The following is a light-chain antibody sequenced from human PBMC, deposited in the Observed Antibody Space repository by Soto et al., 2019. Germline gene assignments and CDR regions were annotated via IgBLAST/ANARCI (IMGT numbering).Light chain of an antibody. V-gene: IGLV7-43*01. CDR1: TGAVTSDSF. CDR3: SSYTSSSPYV. CDR2: STT. J-gene: IGLJ1*01. Sequence: QSAVTQEPSLTVSPGGTVTLTCASSTGAVTSDSFPNWFQQKPGQPPRALIYSTTNKHSWTPARFSGSLLGGKAALTLSGVQPEDEAEYYCSSYTSSSPYVFGTGTKLTVL.